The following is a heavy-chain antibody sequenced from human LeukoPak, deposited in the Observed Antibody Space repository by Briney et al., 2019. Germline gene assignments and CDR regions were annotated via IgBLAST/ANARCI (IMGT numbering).Heavy chain of an antibody. V-gene: IGHV3-23*01. J-gene: IGHJ5*02. CDR3: AKPLLRDIWFGES. CDR2: ISGSGGST. CDR1: GFTFSSYA. Sequence: GGSLRLSCAASGFTFSSYAMSWVRQAPGKGLEWVSAISGSGGSTYYADAVKGRFTISKDQSKDTLFLQMNSLRTEDTGIYYCAKPLLRDIWFGESWGQGTLVTVSS. D-gene: IGHD3-10*01.